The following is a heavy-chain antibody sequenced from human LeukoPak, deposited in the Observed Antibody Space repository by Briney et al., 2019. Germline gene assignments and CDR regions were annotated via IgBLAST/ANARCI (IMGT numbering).Heavy chain of an antibody. Sequence: PSETLSLTCTVSGGSINSYYWSWIRQPPGKGLEWIGFIYYSGTNYNPSLKSRVTISVDTSKNQFSLKLSSVTAADTAVYYCARVPSTVVTPVDYWGQGTLVTVSS. CDR2: IYYSGT. CDR3: ARVPSTVVTPVDY. D-gene: IGHD4-23*01. V-gene: IGHV4-59*08. J-gene: IGHJ4*02. CDR1: GGSINSYY.